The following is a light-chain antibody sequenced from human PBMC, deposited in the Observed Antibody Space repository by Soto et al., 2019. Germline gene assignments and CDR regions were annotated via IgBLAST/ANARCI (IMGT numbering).Light chain of an antibody. CDR1: QSITEK. V-gene: IGKV3-15*01. CDR2: GAF. J-gene: IGKJ1*01. Sequence: PQTPLTPSRSPGQRGTLSCRASQSITEKVVWYQQKSGQAPRLLISGAFTRAAGVPSRFSGSGSGTELPLTLCCLKSVASAGYCCQPDFKCPPTLGQGTKVDIK. CDR3: QPDFKCPPT.